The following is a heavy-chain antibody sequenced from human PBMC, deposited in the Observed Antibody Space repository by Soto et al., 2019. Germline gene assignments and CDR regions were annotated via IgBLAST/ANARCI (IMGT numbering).Heavy chain of an antibody. CDR3: ARLLPYSSSHPGPNYFDY. D-gene: IGHD6-13*01. CDR1: GFTFSSYS. J-gene: IGHJ4*02. V-gene: IGHV3-21*01. CDR2: ISSSSSYI. Sequence: EVQLVESGGGLVKPGGSLRLSCAASGFTFSSYSMNWVRQAPGKGLEWVSSISSSSSYIYYADSVKGRFTISRDNAKNSLYLQMNSLRAEDTAVYYCARLLPYSSSHPGPNYFDYWGQGTLVTVSS.